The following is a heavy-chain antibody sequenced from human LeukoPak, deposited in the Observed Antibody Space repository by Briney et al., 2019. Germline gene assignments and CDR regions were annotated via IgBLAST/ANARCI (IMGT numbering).Heavy chain of an antibody. D-gene: IGHD1-26*01. CDR1: GGTFSSYA. J-gene: IGHJ4*02. CDR2: IIPIFGTA. Sequence: ASVKVSCKASGGTFSSYAISWVRQAPGQGLEWKGGIIPIFGTANYAQKFQGRVTITADESTSTAYMELSSLRSEDTAVYYCVLSGSLNLDYWGQGTLVTVSS. CDR3: VLSGSLNLDY. V-gene: IGHV1-69*13.